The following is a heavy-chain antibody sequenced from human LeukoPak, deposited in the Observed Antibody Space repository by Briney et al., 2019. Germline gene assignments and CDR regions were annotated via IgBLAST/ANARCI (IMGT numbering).Heavy chain of an antibody. Sequence: GASVKVSCKASGYTFTSYGISWVRQAPGQGLEWMGWISAYNGNTNYAQKLQGSVTMTTDTSTSTAYMELRSLRSDDTAVYYCARDEVSSVMNDAFDIWGQGTMVTVSS. CDR2: ISAYNGNT. D-gene: IGHD3-16*01. V-gene: IGHV1-18*04. CDR3: ARDEVSSVMNDAFDI. CDR1: GYTFTSYG. J-gene: IGHJ3*02.